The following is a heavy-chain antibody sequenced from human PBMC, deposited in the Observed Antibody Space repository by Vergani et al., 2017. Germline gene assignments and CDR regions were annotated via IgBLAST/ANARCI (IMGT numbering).Heavy chain of an antibody. CDR2: IWYDGSDK. CDR3: AKDELGFCGDISCLAMDV. V-gene: IGHV3-33*03. Sequence: VQLVESGGGLVPPGRSLRLSCAASGFSFGDYAMTWVRQAPGKGLEWVAVIWYDGSDKYYVDSVKGRFTISRDNSKNTLYLQVDSLRAEDTAVYYCAKDELGFCGDISCLAMDVWGQGTTVSVSS. D-gene: IGHD2-15*01. CDR1: GFSFGDYA. J-gene: IGHJ6*02.